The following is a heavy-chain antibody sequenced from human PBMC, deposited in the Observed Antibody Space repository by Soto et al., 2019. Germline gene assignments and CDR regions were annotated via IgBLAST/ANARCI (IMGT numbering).Heavy chain of an antibody. D-gene: IGHD3-22*01. J-gene: IGHJ6*02. CDR3: ARQIDSSGYYYYYGMDV. CDR2: IDPSDSYT. V-gene: IGHV5-10-1*01. CDR1: GYSFTSYW. Sequence: GESLKISCKGSGYSFTSYWISWVHQMPGKGLEWMGRIDPSDSYTNYSPSFQGHVTISADKSISTAYLQWSSLKASDTAMYYCARQIDSSGYYYYYGMDVWGQGPTVTVSS.